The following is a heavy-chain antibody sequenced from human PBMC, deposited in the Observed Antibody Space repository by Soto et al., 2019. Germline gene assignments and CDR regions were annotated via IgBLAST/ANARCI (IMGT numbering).Heavy chain of an antibody. CDR1: GYTFTSYA. V-gene: IGHV1-3*01. D-gene: IGHD2-15*01. CDR2: INAGNGNT. Sequence: GASVKVSCKASGYTFTSYAMHWVRQAPGQRLEWMGWINAGNGNTKYSQKFQGRVTITRDTSASTAYMELSSLRSEDTAVYYCARGPPDIVVVVAGRLDPWGQGTLVTVSS. CDR3: ARGPPDIVVVVAGRLDP. J-gene: IGHJ5*02.